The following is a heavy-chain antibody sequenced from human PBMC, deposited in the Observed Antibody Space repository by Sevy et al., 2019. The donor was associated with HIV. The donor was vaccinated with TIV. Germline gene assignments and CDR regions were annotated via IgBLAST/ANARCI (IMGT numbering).Heavy chain of an antibody. CDR2: IKRKADGETT. CDR1: GFIFSNTW. CDR3: FETFTEFDY. Sequence: GGSLRLSCAASGFIFSNTWMTWVRQAPGKGLEWVGHIKRKADGETTDYAAPVKGRFTISRDDSKSTLYLQMNSLKTEDTAVYHSFETFTEFDYWGQGTLVTVSS. V-gene: IGHV3-15*01. D-gene: IGHD3-9*01. J-gene: IGHJ4*02.